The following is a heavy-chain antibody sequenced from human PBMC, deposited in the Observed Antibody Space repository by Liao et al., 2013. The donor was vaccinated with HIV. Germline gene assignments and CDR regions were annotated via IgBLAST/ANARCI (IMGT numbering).Heavy chain of an antibody. J-gene: IGHJ4*02. Sequence: QLQLQESGPGLVKPSETLSLTCIVSGASINSRTYFWGWIRQPPGKGLEWIGYIYHSGSTYYSPSLKSRVTISVDRSKNQFSLKLSSVTAADTAVYYCARAFRGPFDFWGQGTLVTVSS. CDR3: ARAFRGPFDF. CDR2: IYHSGST. CDR1: GASINSRTYF. D-gene: IGHD2/OR15-2a*01. V-gene: IGHV4-39*07.